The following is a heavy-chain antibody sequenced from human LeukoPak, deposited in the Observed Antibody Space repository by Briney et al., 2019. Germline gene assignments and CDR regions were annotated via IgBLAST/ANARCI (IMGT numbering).Heavy chain of an antibody. CDR3: AKGGTSMDV. V-gene: IGHV3-30*18. CDR1: GFTFSSYG. J-gene: IGHJ6*04. Sequence: GGSLRLSCAASGFTFSSYGMHWVRQAPGKGLEWVAVISYDGSNKYYADSVKGRFTISRDNSKNTLYLQMNSLRADDTAVYYCAKGGTSMDVWGKGTTVTVSS. CDR2: ISYDGSNK.